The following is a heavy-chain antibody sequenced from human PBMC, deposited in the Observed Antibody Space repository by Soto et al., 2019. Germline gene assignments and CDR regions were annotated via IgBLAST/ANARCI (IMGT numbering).Heavy chain of an antibody. CDR3: AKIEGSASSTGD. V-gene: IGHV1-2*06. D-gene: IGHD6-6*01. CDR2: ISPKNGGT. Sequence: QVQLVQSGPEVKIPGTSVKVSCKASGYPFVTYYIHWVRQAPGKGLEWVGRISPKNGGTVYAERFRGRVTLTLDTSITTVYLDLKRLTSDDTAIYYCAKIEGSASSTGDWGSGTLVTISS. CDR1: GYPFVTYY. J-gene: IGHJ4*02.